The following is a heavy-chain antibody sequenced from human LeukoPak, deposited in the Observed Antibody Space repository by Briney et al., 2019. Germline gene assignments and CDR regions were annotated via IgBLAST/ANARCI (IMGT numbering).Heavy chain of an antibody. J-gene: IGHJ4*02. CDR1: GYAFSNYG. CDR3: ARRHLIGNGYSDH. V-gene: IGHV1-18*01. Sequence: ASVKVSCKASGYAFSNYGLAWLRRAPGQGLQWLGWISTFNGNTNHAQILQDRVTMTTDTSTNTAYLELRSLRSDDTAVYYCARRHLIGNGYSDHWGQGTLVTVSS. D-gene: IGHD4-23*01. CDR2: ISTFNGNT.